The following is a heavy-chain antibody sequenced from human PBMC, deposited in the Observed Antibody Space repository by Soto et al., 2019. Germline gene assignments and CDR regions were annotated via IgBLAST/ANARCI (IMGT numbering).Heavy chain of an antibody. CDR1: GGSISSGGYY. CDR2: IYYSGST. D-gene: IGHD2-2*01. J-gene: IGHJ4*02. V-gene: IGHV4-31*03. CDR3: ARMIVVVPAATNYFDY. Sequence: QVQLQESGPGLVKPSQTLSPTCTVSGGSISSGGYYWSWIRHHPGKGLEWIGCIYYSGSTYNNPSLKSRVTISVDTSKNQFSLKLSSVTAADTAVYYCARMIVVVPAATNYFDYWGQGTLVTVSS.